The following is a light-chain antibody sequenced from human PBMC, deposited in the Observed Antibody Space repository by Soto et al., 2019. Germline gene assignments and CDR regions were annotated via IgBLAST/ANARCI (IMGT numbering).Light chain of an antibody. J-gene: IGKJ2*01. CDR2: AAS. CDR1: QTISTY. CDR3: QQSHGIPYT. Sequence: DIQMTQSPSSLSAAVGDRVTITCRASQTISTYLNWYQQKPGKAPKLLIYAASSLQSGVPSRFTGSGSGTDFTLTISSLQPEDFATYYYQQSHGIPYTFGQGTKLEIK. V-gene: IGKV1-39*01.